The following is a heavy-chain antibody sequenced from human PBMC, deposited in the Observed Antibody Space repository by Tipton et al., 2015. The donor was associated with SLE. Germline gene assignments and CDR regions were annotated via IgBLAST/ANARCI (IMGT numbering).Heavy chain of an antibody. CDR3: ARDRDDSSGYYYDY. CDR2: IYYSGST. D-gene: IGHD3-22*01. J-gene: IGHJ4*02. CDR1: GGSISSYY. Sequence: TLSLTCTVSGGSISSYYWSWIRQPPGKGLEWIGYIYYSGSTNYNPSLKSRVTISVDTSKNQFSLKLSSVTAADTAVYYCARDRDDSSGYYYDYWGQGTLVTVSS. V-gene: IGHV4-59*01.